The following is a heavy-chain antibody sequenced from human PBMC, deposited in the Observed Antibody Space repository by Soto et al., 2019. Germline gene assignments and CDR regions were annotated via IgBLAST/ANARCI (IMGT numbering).Heavy chain of an antibody. CDR2: ISYDGSNK. CDR1: GFTFSSYA. V-gene: IGHV3-30-3*01. J-gene: IGHJ5*02. D-gene: IGHD6-6*01. Sequence: GGSLRLSCAASGFTFSSYAMHWVRQAPGKGLEWVAVISYDGSNKYYADSVKGRFTISRDNSKNTLYLQMNSLRAEDTAVYYCARDISMDYSSSPLFDPWGQGTLVTVSS. CDR3: ARDISMDYSSSPLFDP.